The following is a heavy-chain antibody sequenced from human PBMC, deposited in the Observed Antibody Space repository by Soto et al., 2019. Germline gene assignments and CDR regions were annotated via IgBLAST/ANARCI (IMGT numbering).Heavy chain of an antibody. V-gene: IGHV4-31*03. CDR2: IDNTGSA. J-gene: IGHJ4*02. D-gene: IGHD2-21*02. CDR1: GASVSTGVYY. CDR3: AGAVSDFGVRRYRTSYFDQ. Sequence: KPSETLSLTCTVSGASVSTGVYYWTWIRQHPGKGLEWIGYIDNTGSAYYNPSLTGRVDISVDTSKNQFSLNPQSLTAADTAFYYCAGAVSDFGVRRYRTSYFDQWGQGTLVTVSS.